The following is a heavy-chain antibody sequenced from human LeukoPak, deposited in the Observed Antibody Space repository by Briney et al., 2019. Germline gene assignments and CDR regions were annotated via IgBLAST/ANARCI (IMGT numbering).Heavy chain of an antibody. D-gene: IGHD5-24*01. CDR1: GGSISSYY. CDR3: ARPDDGAFDF. V-gene: IGHV4-59*08. Sequence: SETLSLTCTVSGGSISSYYWSWIRQPPGKGLEWIGYIYYSGSTNYNPSLKSRVTISLDTSKNQLSLKLSSVTAADTAVYYCARPDDGAFDFWGQGTMVTVST. CDR2: IYYSGST. J-gene: IGHJ3*01.